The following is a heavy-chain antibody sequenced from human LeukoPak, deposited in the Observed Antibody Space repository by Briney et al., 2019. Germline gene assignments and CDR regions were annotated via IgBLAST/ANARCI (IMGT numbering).Heavy chain of an antibody. Sequence: PGGSLRLSCAASGFTFSNYWLHWVRQAPGKGLVWVSRINSDGSSRNYADSVKGRFTISRDNAKNTLYLQMNSLRAEDTAVYYCARGPPGYSYGSSDYYYYMDVWGKGTTVTVSS. J-gene: IGHJ6*03. D-gene: IGHD5-18*01. CDR1: GFTFSNYW. CDR3: ARGPPGYSYGSSDYYYYMDV. V-gene: IGHV3-74*01. CDR2: INSDGSSR.